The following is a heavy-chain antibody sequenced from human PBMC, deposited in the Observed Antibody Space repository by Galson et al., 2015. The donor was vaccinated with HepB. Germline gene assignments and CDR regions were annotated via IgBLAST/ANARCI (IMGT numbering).Heavy chain of an antibody. V-gene: IGHV5-10-1*01. D-gene: IGHD1-26*01. Sequence: QSGAEVKKPGESLRISCKGSGYSFTSYRIDWVRQMPGKGLERMGRIDPSDSYSNYSPSFQGHVTISADKSISTAYLQWSSLKASDTAMYYCARVGPKGGEFDYWGQGTLVTVSS. CDR1: GYSFTSYR. J-gene: IGHJ4*02. CDR2: IDPSDSYS. CDR3: ARVGPKGGEFDY.